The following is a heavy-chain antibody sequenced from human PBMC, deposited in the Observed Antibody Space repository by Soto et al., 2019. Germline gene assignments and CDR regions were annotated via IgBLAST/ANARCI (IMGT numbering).Heavy chain of an antibody. V-gene: IGHV4-39*01. CDR3: ARLGREQLWPDY. CDR1: GGSISSSSYY. CDR2: IYYSGST. D-gene: IGHD5-18*01. Sequence: QLQLQESGPGLVKPSETLSLTCTVSGGSISSSSYYWGWIRQPPGKGLEWIGSIYYSGSTYYNPSLKSRVTISVDTSKNQFSLKLSSVTAADTAVYYCARLGREQLWPDYWGQGTLVTVSS. J-gene: IGHJ4*02.